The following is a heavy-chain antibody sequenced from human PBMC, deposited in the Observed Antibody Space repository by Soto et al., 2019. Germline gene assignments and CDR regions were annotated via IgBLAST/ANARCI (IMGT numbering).Heavy chain of an antibody. V-gene: IGHV1-3*01. Sequence: ASVKVSCKASGYTFTSYAMHWVRQAPGQRLEWMGWINAGNGNTKYSQKFQGRVTITRDTSASTAYMELSSLRSEDTAVYYCANGGGSYYPFDYWGQGTLVTVSS. CDR3: ANGGGSYYPFDY. CDR2: INAGNGNT. CDR1: GYTFTSYA. D-gene: IGHD1-26*01. J-gene: IGHJ4*02.